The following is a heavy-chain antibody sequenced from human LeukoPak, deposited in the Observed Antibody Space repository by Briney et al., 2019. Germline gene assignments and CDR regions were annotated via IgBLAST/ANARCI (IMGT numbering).Heavy chain of an antibody. V-gene: IGHV1-69*05. CDR1: GGTFSSYA. J-gene: IGHJ4*02. Sequence: GASVKVSCKASGGTFSSYAISWVRQAPGRGLEWMGGIIPIFGTANYAQKFQGRVTITTDESTSTAYMELSSLRSEDTAVYYCASGSMVSLDYWGQGTLVTVSS. D-gene: IGHD3-10*01. CDR3: ASGSMVSLDY. CDR2: IIPIFGTA.